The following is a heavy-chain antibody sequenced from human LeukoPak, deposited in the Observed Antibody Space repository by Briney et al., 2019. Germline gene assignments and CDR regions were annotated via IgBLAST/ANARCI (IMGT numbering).Heavy chain of an antibody. CDR1: GGSISSSY. Sequence: SETLSLTCTVSGGSISSSYWTWIRQPPGEGLEWIGYIYTSGSTDYNPSLKSRVTISVDTSKNQFSLKLTSVTAADTAMYYCARQIAAPGNYYYYMDVWGKGTTVTVSS. D-gene: IGHD6-13*01. CDR3: ARQIAAPGNYYYYMDV. CDR2: IYTSGST. J-gene: IGHJ6*03. V-gene: IGHV4-4*09.